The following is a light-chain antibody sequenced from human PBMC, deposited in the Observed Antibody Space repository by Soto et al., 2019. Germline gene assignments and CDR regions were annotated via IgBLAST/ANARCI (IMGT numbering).Light chain of an antibody. CDR3: QSDDISLSAHWV. Sequence: QSVLTQPPSVSGAPGQRVTISCTGSSSNIGAGYDVHWYQQLPGTAPKLLIYGNSNRPSGVPDRFSGSKSGTSASLAITGLQDEDEADYYCQSDDISLSAHWVLGGGPKLTVL. J-gene: IGLJ3*02. CDR2: GNS. V-gene: IGLV1-40*01. CDR1: SSNIGAGYD.